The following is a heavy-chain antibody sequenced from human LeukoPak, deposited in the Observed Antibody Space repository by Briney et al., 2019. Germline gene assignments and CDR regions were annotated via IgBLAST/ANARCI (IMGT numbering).Heavy chain of an antibody. V-gene: IGHV3-48*01. D-gene: IGHD1-7*01. CDR3: ARDYNWNYKGNWFDP. CDR1: GFTFSSYS. CDR2: ISSSSSTI. Sequence: PGGSLRLSCAASGFTFSSYSMNWVRQAPGKGLEWVSYISSSSSTIYYADSVKGRFTISRDNAKNSLYLQMNSLRAEDTAVYYCARDYNWNYKGNWFDPWGQGTLVTVSS. J-gene: IGHJ5*02.